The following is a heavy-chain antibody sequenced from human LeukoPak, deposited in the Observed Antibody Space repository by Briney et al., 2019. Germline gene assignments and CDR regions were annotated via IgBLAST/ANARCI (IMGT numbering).Heavy chain of an antibody. CDR2: INPNSGGT. Sequence: GASVKVSCKASGYTFTGYYMHWVRQAPGQGLEWMGWINPNSGGTNYAQKFQGRVTMTRDTSISTAYMELSRLRSGDTAVYYCARAPAVIVVVPAAEFDYWGQGTLVTVSS. J-gene: IGHJ4*02. CDR3: ARAPAVIVVVPAAEFDY. D-gene: IGHD2-2*01. V-gene: IGHV1-2*02. CDR1: GYTFTGYY.